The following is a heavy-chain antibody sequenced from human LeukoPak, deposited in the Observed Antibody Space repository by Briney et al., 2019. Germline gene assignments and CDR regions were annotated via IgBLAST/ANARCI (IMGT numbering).Heavy chain of an antibody. CDR3: IRGGANSPFDY. CDR2: IRSKAYGGTT. CDR1: GFTFGDYT. D-gene: IGHD1-1*01. Sequence: KTGGSLRLSCTASGFTFGDYTVTWFGQAPGKGLEWVGFIRSKAYGGTTEDAASVKGRFAISRDDSKSIAYLQMNSLKTEDTAVYYCIRGGANSPFDYWGQGTLVTVSS. J-gene: IGHJ4*02. V-gene: IGHV3-49*05.